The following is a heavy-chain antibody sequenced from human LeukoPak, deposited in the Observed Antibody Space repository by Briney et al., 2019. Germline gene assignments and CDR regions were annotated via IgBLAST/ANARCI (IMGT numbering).Heavy chain of an antibody. J-gene: IGHJ4*02. CDR1: GFTFDDYA. CDR3: AKAQYSYGFDY. V-gene: IGHV3-9*01. D-gene: IGHD5-18*01. CDR2: IIWNSGSI. Sequence: TGGSLRLSCAASGFTFDDYAMHWVRQAPGEGLEWVSGIIWNSGSIGYADSVKGRFTISRDNAKNSLYLQMNSLRAEDTALYYCAKAQYSYGFDYWGQGTLVTVSS.